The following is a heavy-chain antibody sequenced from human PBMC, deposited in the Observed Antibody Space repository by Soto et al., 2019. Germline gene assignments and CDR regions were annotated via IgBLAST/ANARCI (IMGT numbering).Heavy chain of an antibody. V-gene: IGHV3-23*01. Sequence: EVQLLESGGGLVQPGGSLRLSCAASGFTFSNYAMSWVRQAPGKGLECVSVISASGGSTYHADSVKGRFTISRDNSKNTLYLQMNSLGAEDTAVYYCAKDSGRQESGYTSSWEWFDPRGQGTLVTVSS. CDR2: ISASGGST. D-gene: IGHD6-13*01. J-gene: IGHJ5*02. CDR1: GFTFSNYA. CDR3: AKDSGRQESGYTSSWEWFDP.